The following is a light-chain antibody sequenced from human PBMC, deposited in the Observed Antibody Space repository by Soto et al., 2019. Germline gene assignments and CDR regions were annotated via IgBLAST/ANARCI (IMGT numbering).Light chain of an antibody. V-gene: IGKV3-20*01. J-gene: IGKJ4*01. CDR1: QDVDNNF. CDR2: ASS. Sequence: EIVLTQSPGTLSLSPGEGATLSCRASQDVDNNFLAWYQQRPGQAPRLLIYASSRRATGIPDRFSGCGSGTDFTLTISRVGPEDIAVYFCNQYYSSITFGGGTKVEVK. CDR3: NQYYSSIT.